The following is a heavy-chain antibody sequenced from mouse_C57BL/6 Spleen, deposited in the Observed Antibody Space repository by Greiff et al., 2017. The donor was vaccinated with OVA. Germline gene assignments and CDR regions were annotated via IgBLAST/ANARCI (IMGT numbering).Heavy chain of an antibody. CDR3: ARAELTPYAMDY. Sequence: VQLQQPGAELVRPGSSVKLSCKASGYTFTSYWMHWVKQRPIQGLEWIGNIDPSDSETHYNQKFKDKATLTVDKSSSTAYMQPSSLTSEDSAVYYCARAELTPYAMDYWGQGTSVTVSS. D-gene: IGHD1-3*01. CDR1: GYTFTSYW. CDR2: IDPSDSET. J-gene: IGHJ4*01. V-gene: IGHV1-52*01.